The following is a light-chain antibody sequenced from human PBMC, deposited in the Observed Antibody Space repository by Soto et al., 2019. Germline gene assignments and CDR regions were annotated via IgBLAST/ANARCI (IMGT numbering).Light chain of an antibody. CDR2: QVT. V-gene: IGLV2-14*01. Sequence: QSALAQPASVSGSPGQSITISCTGSFSDIAVFNYVSWYQQYPGRAPKLLIYQVTSRASGVSHRFSGSKSGNTASLTISGLQPEDEAEYYCNSYSSTNFYVLGTGTKVT. CDR3: NSYSSTNFYV. J-gene: IGLJ1*01. CDR1: FSDIAVFNY.